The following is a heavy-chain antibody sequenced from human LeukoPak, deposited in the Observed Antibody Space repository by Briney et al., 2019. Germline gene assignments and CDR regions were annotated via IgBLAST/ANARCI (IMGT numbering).Heavy chain of an antibody. CDR1: GFTFSNAW. Sequence: GGSLRLSCAASGFTFSNAWMSWVRQAPGKGLEWVGRIKSKINDGTADYAAPVKGRFTISRDDLRNTLYLQMNSLKTEDTAVYYCTTVTDGGSDFWGQGTLVTVSS. CDR2: IKSKINDGTA. D-gene: IGHD2-8*01. J-gene: IGHJ4*02. CDR3: TTVTDGGSDF. V-gene: IGHV3-15*01.